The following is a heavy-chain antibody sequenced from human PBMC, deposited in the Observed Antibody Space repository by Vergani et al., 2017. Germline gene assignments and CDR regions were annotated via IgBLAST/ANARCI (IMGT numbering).Heavy chain of an antibody. CDR3: TADLYLSSGYCCEY. D-gene: IGHD3-22*01. CDR1: GFHFSPAW. CDR2: FEALADGGRI. V-gene: IGHV3-15*02. Sequence: EVRVVESGGTLVKPGGSLRLSCAASGFHFSPAWMSWVRQVPGKGLEWVGRFEALADGGRITYGAPVKGRFSLSRDDSENRLYLHMNSLKVEDTGIYYCTADLYLSSGYCCEYWGPGTLVTVSS. J-gene: IGHJ4*02.